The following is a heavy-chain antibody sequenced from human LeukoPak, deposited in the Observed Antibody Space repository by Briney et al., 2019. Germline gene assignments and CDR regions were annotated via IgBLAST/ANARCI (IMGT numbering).Heavy chain of an antibody. CDR2: ISGSGGST. Sequence: GGSLRLSCAASGFTFSSYAMSWVRQAPGKGLEWVSAISGSGGSTYYADSVKGRFTISRDNSKSTLYLQMNSLRAEDTAVYYCAKDRFRSGSYEDVDYWGQGTLVTVSS. CDR3: AKDRFRSGSYEDVDY. J-gene: IGHJ4*02. V-gene: IGHV3-23*01. CDR1: GFTFSSYA. D-gene: IGHD1-26*01.